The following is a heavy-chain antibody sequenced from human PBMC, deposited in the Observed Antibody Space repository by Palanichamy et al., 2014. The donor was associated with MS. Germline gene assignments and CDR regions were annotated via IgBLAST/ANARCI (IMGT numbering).Heavy chain of an antibody. J-gene: IGHJ4*02. CDR1: GFTFSDSA. CDR3: SSQWEILLDS. D-gene: IGHD1-26*01. V-gene: IGHV3-73*01. CDR2: IRSKVNSYAT. Sequence: EVQLVESGGGLVQPGGSLKLSCAASGFTFSDSAMHWVRQASGKGPEWVGRIRSKVNSYATVYAASVKGRFTISRDDSRNTAYLQMNSLKTEDTAVYYCSSQWEILLDSWGQGTLVTVSS.